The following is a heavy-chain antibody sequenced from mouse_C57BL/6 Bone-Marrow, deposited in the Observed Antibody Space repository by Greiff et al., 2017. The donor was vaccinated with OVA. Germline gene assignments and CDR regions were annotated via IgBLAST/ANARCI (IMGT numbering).Heavy chain of an antibody. D-gene: IGHD4-1*01. CDR3: TRGKLGRMGFAY. CDR1: GYTFTSYW. V-gene: IGHV1-5*01. CDR2: IYPGNSDT. J-gene: IGHJ3*01. Sequence: EVKVEESGTVLARPGASVKMSCKTSGYTFTSYWMHWVKQRPGQGLEWIGAIYPGNSDTSYNQKFKGKAKLTAVTSASTAYMELSSLTNEDSAVYYCTRGKLGRMGFAYWGQGTLVTVSA.